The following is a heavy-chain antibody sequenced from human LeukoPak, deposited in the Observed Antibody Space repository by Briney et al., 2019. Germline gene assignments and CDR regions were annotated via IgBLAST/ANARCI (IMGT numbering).Heavy chain of an antibody. CDR3: TRESGAFSPFGF. Sequence: SGTLSLTCAVSGGSIITTNWWSWVRQPPGKGLEWIGEVHLNGATHYNPSLGSRVSMSIDKSKNHMSLKLTSVTAADTAIYYCTRESGAFSPFGFWGQGTPVTVSS. J-gene: IGHJ4*02. D-gene: IGHD1-26*01. CDR2: VHLNGAT. CDR1: GGSIITTNW. V-gene: IGHV4-4*02.